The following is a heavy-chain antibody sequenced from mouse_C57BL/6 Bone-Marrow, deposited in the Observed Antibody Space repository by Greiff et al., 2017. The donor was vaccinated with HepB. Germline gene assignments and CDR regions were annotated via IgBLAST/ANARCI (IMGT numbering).Heavy chain of an antibody. CDR2: IWSGGST. Sequence: QVQLKESGPGLVQPSQSLSITCTVSGFSLTSYGVHWVRQPPGKGLEWLGEIWSGGSTDYNAAFISRLSISKDNSKSQVFFKMNSLQADDTAIYYCAKNRGWLGDWGQGTLVTVSA. D-gene: IGHD1-1*02. CDR3: AKNRGWLGD. CDR1: GFSLTSYG. V-gene: IGHV2-4*01. J-gene: IGHJ3*01.